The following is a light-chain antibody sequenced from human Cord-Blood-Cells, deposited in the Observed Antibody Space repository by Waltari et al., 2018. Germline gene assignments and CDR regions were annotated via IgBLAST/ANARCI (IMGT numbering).Light chain of an antibody. V-gene: IGLV2-11*01. CDR1: SSDVGGYNY. CDR3: CSCAGSYTVHWV. CDR2: DVS. J-gene: IGLJ3*02. Sequence: QSALTQPRPVSGSPGQSVTISCTGTSSDVGGYNYVSWYQQHPGNAPKLMTYDVSKRPSGVPDRFSGSKSGNSASLTICGLQAEDEADYSCCSCAGSYTVHWVFGGGTELTVL.